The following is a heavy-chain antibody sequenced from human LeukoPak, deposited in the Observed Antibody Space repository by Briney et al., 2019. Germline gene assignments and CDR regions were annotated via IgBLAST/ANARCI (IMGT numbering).Heavy chain of an antibody. CDR1: GGSISSNY. Sequence: PSETLSLTCSVSGGSISSNYWRWIRQPPGKGLEWIGYIYYSGSTNSNPSLKSRVTISVDTSKNQFSLKLSSVTAADTAVYYCARGLGCSGGSCYSFFDYWGQGTLVTVSS. CDR3: ARGLGCSGGSCYSFFDY. CDR2: IYYSGST. D-gene: IGHD2-15*01. J-gene: IGHJ4*02. V-gene: IGHV4-59*01.